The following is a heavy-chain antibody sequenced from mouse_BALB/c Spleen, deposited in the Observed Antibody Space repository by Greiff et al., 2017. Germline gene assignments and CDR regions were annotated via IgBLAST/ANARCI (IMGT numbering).Heavy chain of an antibody. CDR2: SRNKANDYTT. V-gene: IGHV7-1*02. J-gene: IGHJ4*01. Sequence: EVNVVESGGGLVQPGGSLRLSCATSGFTFSDFYMEWVRQPPGKRLEWIAASRNKANDYTTEYSASVKGRFIVSRDTSQSILYLQMNALRAEDTAIYYCARDAKGYGLYAMDYWGQGTSVTVSS. CDR1: GFTFSDFY. CDR3: ARDAKGYGLYAMDY. D-gene: IGHD1-1*02.